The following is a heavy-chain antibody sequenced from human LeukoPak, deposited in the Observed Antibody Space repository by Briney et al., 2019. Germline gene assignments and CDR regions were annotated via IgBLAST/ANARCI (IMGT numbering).Heavy chain of an antibody. CDR2: IRQDGSDK. D-gene: IGHD2-15*01. CDR3: ARDRDCGDGGCYPHFDS. J-gene: IGHJ4*02. V-gene: IGHV3-7*01. CDR1: GFTFSSNW. Sequence: GGSLRLSCAASGFTFSSNWMSWVRQAPGKGLEWVANIRQDGSDKYYMDSVKGRFTISRDNAKNSLSLQMNSLRVEDTAVYYCARDRDCGDGGCYPHFDSWGQGVRVTVSS.